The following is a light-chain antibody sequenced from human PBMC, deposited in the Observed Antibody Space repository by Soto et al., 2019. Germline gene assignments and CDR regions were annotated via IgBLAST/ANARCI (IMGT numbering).Light chain of an antibody. CDR3: QQYNSYSPWA. J-gene: IGKJ1*01. V-gene: IGKV1-5*01. Sequence: DIQMTQSPSTLSASVGDRVTITCRASQSISSWLAWYQQKPGKAPKLLIYDASSSESGVPSRFSGSGSGTEFTLTISSLQPDDFASYYCQQYNSYSPWAFDQGTKVEIK. CDR1: QSISSW. CDR2: DAS.